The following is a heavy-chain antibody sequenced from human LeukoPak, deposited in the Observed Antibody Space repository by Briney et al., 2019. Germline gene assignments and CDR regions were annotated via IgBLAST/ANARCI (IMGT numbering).Heavy chain of an antibody. CDR2: ISWNSGSI. CDR3: AKEESRWRGMNWFDP. D-gene: IGHD2/OR15-2a*01. V-gene: IGHV3-9*01. CDR1: GFTFDDYA. Sequence: PGRSLRLSCAASGFTFDDYAMHWVRQAPGKGLEWVSGISWNSGSIGYADSVKGRFTISRDNAKNSLYLQMNSLRAEDTAVYYCAKEESRWRGMNWFDPWGQGTLVTVSS. J-gene: IGHJ5*02.